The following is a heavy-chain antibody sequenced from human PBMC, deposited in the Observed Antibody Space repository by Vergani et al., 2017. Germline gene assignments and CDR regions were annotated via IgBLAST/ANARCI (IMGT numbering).Heavy chain of an antibody. CDR1: GGSISSGDYY. CDR3: ARMGGYDEGDAFRIGYFDS. Sequence: QVQLQESAPGLVKPSQTLSLTCTVSGGSISSGDYYWSWLRQPPGKGLEWIGYIYSTGSTHHNPSLRRRINMSVDTSKNQFSLKLNSVTAADTAMYYCARMGGYDEGDAFRIGYFDSWGPGILVTVSS. D-gene: IGHD3-22*01. CDR2: IYSTGST. J-gene: IGHJ4*02. V-gene: IGHV4-30-4*01.